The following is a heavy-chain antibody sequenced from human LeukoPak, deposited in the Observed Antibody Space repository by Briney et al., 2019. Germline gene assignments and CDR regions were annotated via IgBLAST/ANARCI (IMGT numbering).Heavy chain of an antibody. CDR2: IYTSGST. J-gene: IGHJ4*02. V-gene: IGHV4-38-2*02. Sequence: PSETLSLTCAVSGYSISSGYYWGWIRQPPGKGLEWIGRIYTSGSTNYNPSLKSRVTMSVDTSKNQFSLKLSSVTAADTAVYYCARDGAGYSSSWYVGGGYFDYWGQGTLVTVSS. CDR1: GYSISSGYY. CDR3: ARDGAGYSSSWYVGGGYFDY. D-gene: IGHD6-13*01.